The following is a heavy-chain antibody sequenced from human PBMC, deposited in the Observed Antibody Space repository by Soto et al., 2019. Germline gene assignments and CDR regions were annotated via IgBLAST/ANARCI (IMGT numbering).Heavy chain of an antibody. J-gene: IGHJ4*02. CDR2: ISGSGGST. CDR3: AKDPVTMVRGVITETDY. D-gene: IGHD3-10*01. V-gene: IGHV3-23*01. CDR1: GFSFSSYG. Sequence: SLRLSCAASGFSFSSYGMSWVRQAPGKGLEWVSAISGSGGSTYYADSVKGRFTISRDNSKNTLYLQMNSLRAEDTAVYYCAKDPVTMVRGVITETDYWGQGTLVTVSS.